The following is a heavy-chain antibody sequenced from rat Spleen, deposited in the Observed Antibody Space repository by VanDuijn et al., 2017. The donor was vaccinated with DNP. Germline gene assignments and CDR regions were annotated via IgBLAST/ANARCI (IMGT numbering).Heavy chain of an antibody. CDR2: INTDGDNT. Sequence: EVQLVESGGGLVQPGRSLKLSCAASGFIFSNYGMHWIRQAPTKGLEWVASINTDGDNTYYPDSVKGRFTFSRDNAKNTVYLQMNSLRSEDTATYHCTKILDYWGQGVMVTVSS. J-gene: IGHJ2*01. CDR3: TKILDY. CDR1: GFIFSNYG. V-gene: IGHV5-19*01. D-gene: IGHD3-8*01.